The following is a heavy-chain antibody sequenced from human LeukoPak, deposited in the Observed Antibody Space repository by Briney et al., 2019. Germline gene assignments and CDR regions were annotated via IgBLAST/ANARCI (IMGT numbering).Heavy chain of an antibody. Sequence: GGSLRLSCAASGFTFSNYWMHWVRQAPGKGLVWVSRINSDRSSTSYADSVKGRFTISRDNAKNTLFLQMNSLRAEDTAMYYCARDYGRSRDYGMDVWGQGTTVTVSS. CDR1: GFTFSNYW. CDR2: INSDRSST. D-gene: IGHD3-10*01. J-gene: IGHJ6*02. V-gene: IGHV3-74*01. CDR3: ARDYGRSRDYGMDV.